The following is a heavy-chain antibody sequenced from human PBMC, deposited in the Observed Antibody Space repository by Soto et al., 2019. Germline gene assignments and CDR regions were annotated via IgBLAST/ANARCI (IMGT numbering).Heavy chain of an antibody. J-gene: IGHJ5*02. CDR2: IIPIFGTA. CDR1: GGTFSSYA. V-gene: IGHV1-69*06. Sequence: SVKVSCKASGGTFSSYAISWVRQAPAQGLEWMGGIIPIFGTANYAQKFQGRVTITADKSTSTAYMELRSLRSEDTAVYYCARGRYSSGWDPNWFDPWGQGTLVTVSS. CDR3: ARGRYSSGWDPNWFDP. D-gene: IGHD6-19*01.